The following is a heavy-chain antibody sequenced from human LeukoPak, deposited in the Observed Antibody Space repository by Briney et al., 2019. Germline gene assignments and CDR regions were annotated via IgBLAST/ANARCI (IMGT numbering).Heavy chain of an antibody. CDR3: ARWGGSRWHDFDY. CDR2: ISGSGGTT. D-gene: IGHD6-13*01. J-gene: IGHJ4*02. CDR1: GFTFSSYA. Sequence: GGSLRLSCAVSGFTFSSYAISWVRQAPGKGLEWVSGISGSGGTTYYADSVKGWFTISREESKNTVYLQMISLRGEDTAVYFCARWGGSRWHDFDYWGQGTLVTVSS. V-gene: IGHV3-23*01.